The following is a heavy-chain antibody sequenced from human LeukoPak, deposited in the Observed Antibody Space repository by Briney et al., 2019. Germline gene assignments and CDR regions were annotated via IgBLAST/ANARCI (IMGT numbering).Heavy chain of an antibody. CDR3: ARVGPGSSSSWYVDY. D-gene: IGHD6-13*01. Sequence: SETLSLTCAVYGGSFSGYYWSWIRQPPGKGLEWIGEINHSGSTNYNPSLKSRVTISVDTSKNQFSLKLSSVTAADTAVYYCARVGPGSSSSWYVDYWGQGTLVTVSS. CDR1: GGSFSGYY. J-gene: IGHJ4*02. V-gene: IGHV4-34*01. CDR2: INHSGST.